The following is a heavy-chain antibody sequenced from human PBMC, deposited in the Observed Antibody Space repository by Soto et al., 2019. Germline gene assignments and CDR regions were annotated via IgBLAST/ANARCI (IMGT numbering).Heavy chain of an antibody. Sequence: WGCLLLACAAYGVRFRIYAMMGVRQAPGKGQEWVAGMTGSGGDIRYADSVKGRFTISKDNSKNTLYLQMNSLRAEDTAIYYCAKDAVYNDGLWLVANWGQGTLVTGSS. CDR3: AKDAVYNDGLWLVAN. CDR1: GVRFRIYA. CDR2: MTGSGGDI. D-gene: IGHD5-12*01. J-gene: IGHJ4*02. V-gene: IGHV3-23*01.